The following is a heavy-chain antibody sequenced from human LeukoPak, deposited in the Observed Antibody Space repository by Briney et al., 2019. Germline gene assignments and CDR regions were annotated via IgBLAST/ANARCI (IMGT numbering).Heavy chain of an antibody. J-gene: IGHJ4*02. Sequence: GGSLRLSCAASGFTFSSYGMSWVRQAPGKGLEWVSSISGSDGYTYYADSVKGRFTISRDNSKNTLYLQMNSLRAEDTAVYYCARGVRIAVAGYIDYWGQGTLVTVSS. CDR3: ARGVRIAVAGYIDY. CDR1: GFTFSSYG. V-gene: IGHV3-23*01. D-gene: IGHD6-19*01. CDR2: ISGSDGYT.